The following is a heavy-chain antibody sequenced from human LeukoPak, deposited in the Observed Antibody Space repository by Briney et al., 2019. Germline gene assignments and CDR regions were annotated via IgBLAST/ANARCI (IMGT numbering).Heavy chain of an antibody. J-gene: IGHJ6*02. Sequence: SETLSLTCAVYGGSFSGYYWSWIRQPPGKGLEWIGEINHSGSTNYNPSLKSRVTISVDTSKNQFSLKLSSVTAADTAVYYCAKEGSTVTTPHAFHYYYGMDVWGQGTTVTVSS. CDR2: INHSGST. D-gene: IGHD4-17*01. CDR3: AKEGSTVTTPHAFHYYYGMDV. CDR1: GGSFSGYY. V-gene: IGHV4-34*01.